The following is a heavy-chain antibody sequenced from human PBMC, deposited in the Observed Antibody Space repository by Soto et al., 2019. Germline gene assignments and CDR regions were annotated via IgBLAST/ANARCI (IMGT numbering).Heavy chain of an antibody. Sequence: GSLRLSCAASGFTFSNYGMNWVRQAPGKGLAWVALISYDGGNKYYADSVKGRFTISRDNSKHTLYLQMNSLRADDTAVYYCAKDPEPYTRTIIAQFVYWGQGALVTVSS. CDR1: GFTFSNYG. CDR3: AKDPEPYTRTIIAQFVY. J-gene: IGHJ4*02. D-gene: IGHD3-22*01. CDR2: ISYDGGNK. V-gene: IGHV3-30*18.